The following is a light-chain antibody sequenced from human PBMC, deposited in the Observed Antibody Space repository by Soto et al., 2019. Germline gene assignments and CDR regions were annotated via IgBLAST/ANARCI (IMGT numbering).Light chain of an antibody. CDR3: QQRSNWPPIT. Sequence: EIVLTQSPATLSLSPGERATISCRAIHSVSSYLAWYQQKPGQAPRLLIYDASNRATGIPARFSGSGSGTDFTLTISSLEPEDFAVYYCQQRSNWPPITFGQGTDWRL. CDR1: HSVSSY. V-gene: IGKV3-11*01. J-gene: IGKJ5*01. CDR2: DAS.